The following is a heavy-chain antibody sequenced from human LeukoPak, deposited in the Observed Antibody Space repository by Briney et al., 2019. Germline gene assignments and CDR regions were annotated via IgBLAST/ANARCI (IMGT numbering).Heavy chain of an antibody. V-gene: IGHV3-15*01. D-gene: IGHD1-26*01. Sequence: GGSLRLSCAASGFTFTNAWMSWVRQAPGKGLAWVGRIRSKTDGGTTDYAAPVKGRFTISRDDSKNTLYLQMNSLKTEDTAVYYCTTNIVGATYYFDYWGQGTLVTVSS. CDR2: IRSKTDGGTT. CDR1: GFTFTNAW. CDR3: TTNIVGATYYFDY. J-gene: IGHJ4*02.